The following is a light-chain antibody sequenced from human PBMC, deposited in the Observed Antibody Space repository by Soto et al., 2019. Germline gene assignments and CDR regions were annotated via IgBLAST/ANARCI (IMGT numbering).Light chain of an antibody. CDR3: MQSQQSPPT. CDR2: FGS. CDR1: QSLLHSNGYNY. Sequence: DIVMTQSPLSLPVTPGEPASISCSSSQSLLHSNGYNYLDWYLQKPGQSPQLLIYFGSYRASGVPDRFSGSGSGTDITLKIRRVEAEDVGVYYCMQSQQSPPTFGQGTKVEI. J-gene: IGKJ1*01. V-gene: IGKV2-28*01.